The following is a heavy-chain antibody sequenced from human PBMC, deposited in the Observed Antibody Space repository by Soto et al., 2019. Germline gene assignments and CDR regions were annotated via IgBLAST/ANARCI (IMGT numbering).Heavy chain of an antibody. J-gene: IGHJ4*02. V-gene: IGHV3-33*01. Sequence: ESGGGVVQPGRSLRLSCAASGFTFSSYGMHWVRQAPGKGLEWVAVIWYDGSNKYYADSVKGRFTISRDNSKNTLYLQMNSLRAEDTAVYYCAGGAHYYGSGSPFDYWGQGTLVTVSS. CDR2: IWYDGSNK. CDR1: GFTFSSYG. CDR3: AGGAHYYGSGSPFDY. D-gene: IGHD3-10*01.